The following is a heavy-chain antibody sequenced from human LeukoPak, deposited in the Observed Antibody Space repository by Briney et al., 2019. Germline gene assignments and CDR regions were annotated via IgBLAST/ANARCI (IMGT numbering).Heavy chain of an antibody. CDR3: ARDRYCSGGSCYSGGWYFDL. J-gene: IGHJ2*01. CDR2: IIPIFGTA. CDR1: GGTFSSYA. D-gene: IGHD2-15*01. V-gene: IGHV1-69*13. Sequence: SVKVSCKASGGTFSSYAISWVRQAPGQGLEWMGGIIPIFGTANYAQKFQGRVTITADESTSTAYMELSSLRSEDTAVYYCARDRYCSGGSCYSGGWYFDLWGRGTLVTVPS.